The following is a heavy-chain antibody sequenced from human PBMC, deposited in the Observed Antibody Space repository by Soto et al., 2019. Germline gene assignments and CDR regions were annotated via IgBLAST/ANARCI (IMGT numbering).Heavy chain of an antibody. V-gene: IGHV1-69*13. D-gene: IGHD6-6*01. CDR2: ITPIFGTA. CDR3: ARYKQLPKYGMDV. Sequence: SVKVSCKASGGTFSSYAISWVRQAPGQGLEWMGGITPIFGTANYAQKFQGRVTITADESTSTAYMELSSLRSEDTAVYYCARYKQLPKYGMDVWGQGTTVTVSS. CDR1: GGTFSSYA. J-gene: IGHJ6*02.